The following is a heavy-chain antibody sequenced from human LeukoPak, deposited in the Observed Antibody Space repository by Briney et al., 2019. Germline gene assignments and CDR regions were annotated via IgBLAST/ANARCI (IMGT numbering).Heavy chain of an antibody. Sequence: GGSLRLSGAASGFTFSSYSMNWVRQAPGKGLEGVSSISSSSGYIYYAGSVKGRFTISRDNAKDSLYLQWNSLTAEDTAVYYCATSGGPILRLSTGLGYWGQGTLVTVSS. CDR2: ISSSSGYI. J-gene: IGHJ4*02. D-gene: IGHD3-16*01. CDR3: ATSGGPILRLSTGLGY. V-gene: IGHV3-21*01. CDR1: GFTFSSYS.